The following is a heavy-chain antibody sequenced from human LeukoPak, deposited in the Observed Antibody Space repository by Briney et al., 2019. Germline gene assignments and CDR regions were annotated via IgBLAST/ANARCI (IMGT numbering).Heavy chain of an antibody. CDR2: INHSGST. V-gene: IGHV4-34*01. J-gene: IGHJ4*02. D-gene: IGHD3-16*02. CDR1: GGSFSGYY. Sequence: KPSETLSLTCAVYGGSFSGYYWSWIRQPPGKGLEWIGEINHSGSTNYNPSLKSRVTISVDTSKNQFSLKLSSVTAADTAVYYCATSRPIYDYVWGSYRQHYFDYWGQGTLVTVSS. CDR3: ATSRPIYDYVWGSYRQHYFDY.